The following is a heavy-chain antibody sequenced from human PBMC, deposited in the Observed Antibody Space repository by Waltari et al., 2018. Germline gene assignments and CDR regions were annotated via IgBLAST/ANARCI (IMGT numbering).Heavy chain of an antibody. D-gene: IGHD3-3*01. CDR2: FIPIVGTS. J-gene: IGHJ4*02. Sequence: QVQLVQSGAEVKKPGSSVKVSCKASGGTLSSYAISWVRPAPGQGLEWLGGFIPIVGTSNYGQKSQCRITMTADESTSTTYMELSSLRSEDTAVYYCARNDPNDFWSGPPAGYWGQGTLVTVSS. V-gene: IGHV1-69*01. CDR1: GGTLSSYA. CDR3: ARNDPNDFWSGPPAGY.